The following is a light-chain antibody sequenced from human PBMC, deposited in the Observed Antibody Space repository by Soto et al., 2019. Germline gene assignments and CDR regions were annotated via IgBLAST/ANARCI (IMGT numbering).Light chain of an antibody. V-gene: IGKV3-15*01. Sequence: EIVMTQSPATLSVSPLERGSLCFRASQNIDNKLVWYQQKPGQVPRLLIYDASTRATGIPARFSGSGSGTEFTLTISSLQSEDFAFYYCQQFHYWWTFGQGTKVDIK. J-gene: IGKJ1*01. CDR3: QQFHYWWT. CDR2: DAS. CDR1: QNIDNK.